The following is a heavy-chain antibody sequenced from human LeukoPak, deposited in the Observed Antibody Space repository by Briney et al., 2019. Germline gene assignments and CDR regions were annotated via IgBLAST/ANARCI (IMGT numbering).Heavy chain of an antibody. D-gene: IGHD5-24*01. CDR2: IHHRGTT. J-gene: IGHJ4*02. CDR3: ARGDGYNAQDY. Sequence: SETLSLTCAVYGGSFSGYYWSWIRQPPGKGLEWIGEIHHRGTTNYNPSLKSRVTISVDTSKNQFSLKLSSVTAADTAVYYCARGDGYNAQDYWGQGTLVTVSS. V-gene: IGHV4-34*01. CDR1: GGSFSGYY.